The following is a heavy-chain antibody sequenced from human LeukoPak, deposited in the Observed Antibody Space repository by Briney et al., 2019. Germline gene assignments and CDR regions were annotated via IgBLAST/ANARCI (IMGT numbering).Heavy chain of an antibody. CDR2: IIPIFGTA. V-gene: IGHV1-69*13. CDR1: GGTFSSYA. Sequence: SVKVSCKASGGTFSSYAISWVRQAPGQGLGWMGGIIPIFGTANYAQKFQGRVTITADESTSTAYMELSSLRSEDTAVYYCARVGLRFLEWLSDAFDIWGQGTMVTVSS. D-gene: IGHD3-3*01. J-gene: IGHJ3*02. CDR3: ARVGLRFLEWLSDAFDI.